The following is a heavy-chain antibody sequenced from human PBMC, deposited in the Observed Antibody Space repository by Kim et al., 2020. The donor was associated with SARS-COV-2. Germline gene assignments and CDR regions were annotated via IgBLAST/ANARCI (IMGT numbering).Heavy chain of an antibody. Sequence: YTPSLKSRVTISVDTSKNQFSLKLSSVTAADTAVYYCARRGSGSYYNRDYWGQGTLVTVSS. CDR3: ARRGSGSYYNRDY. D-gene: IGHD3-10*01. J-gene: IGHJ4*02. V-gene: IGHV4-39*01.